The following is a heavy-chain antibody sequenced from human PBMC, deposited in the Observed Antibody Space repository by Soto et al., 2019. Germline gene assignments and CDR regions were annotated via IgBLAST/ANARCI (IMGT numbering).Heavy chain of an antibody. D-gene: IGHD1-1*01. Sequence: QVQLQESGPGLVKPSETLSLTCSVSGVSISSYYWSWIRQPPGKRMEWIGYIYNSGSPNYNPSLNSRVTISVDTSNNQFSLKLTSVTAADTAVYYCAREFPLEQGGGYQYYAMDVWGQGTTVTVSS. J-gene: IGHJ6*02. CDR1: GVSISSYY. V-gene: IGHV4-59*01. CDR2: IYNSGSP. CDR3: AREFPLEQGGGYQYYAMDV.